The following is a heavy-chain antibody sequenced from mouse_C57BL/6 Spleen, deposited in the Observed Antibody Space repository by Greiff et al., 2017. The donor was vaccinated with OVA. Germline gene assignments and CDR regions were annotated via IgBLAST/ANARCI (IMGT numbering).Heavy chain of an antibody. Sequence: QVQLQQPGAELVRPGSSVKLSCKASGYTFTSYWMHWVKQRPIQGLEWIGNIDPSDSETHYNQKFKDKATLTVDKSSSTAYMQLSRLTSEDSAVYYGGRRGTGAMAYWGQGTSVTVSS. CDR1: GYTFTSYW. D-gene: IGHD3-3*01. CDR2: IDPSDSET. J-gene: IGHJ4*01. CDR3: GRRGTGAMAY. V-gene: IGHV1-52*01.